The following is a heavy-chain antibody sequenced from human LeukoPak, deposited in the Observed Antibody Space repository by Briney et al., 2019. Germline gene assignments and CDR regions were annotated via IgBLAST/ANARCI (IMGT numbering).Heavy chain of an antibody. D-gene: IGHD2-2*01. CDR1: GYTLTELS. Sequence: ASVKVSYKVSGYTLTELSMHWVRQAPGKGLEWMGGFDPEDGETIYAQKFQGRVTMTEDTSTDTAYMELSSLRSEDTAVYYCATGIVVVPAASPGEVDYWGQGTLVAVSS. J-gene: IGHJ4*02. V-gene: IGHV1-24*01. CDR2: FDPEDGET. CDR3: ATGIVVVPAASPGEVDY.